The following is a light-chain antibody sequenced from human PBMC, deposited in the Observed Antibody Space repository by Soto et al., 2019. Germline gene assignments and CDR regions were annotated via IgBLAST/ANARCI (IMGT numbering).Light chain of an antibody. CDR3: QQAFSAEWT. Sequence: IRMTQSPSSLSASVGDRVSITCRASQSIGTFLNWYQQKPGEAPNLLIHTSFTLYSGVPSRFSGTGSGTDFTLTISSLQPEDFATYFCQQAFSAEWTFGQGTKV. J-gene: IGKJ1*01. CDR2: TSF. V-gene: IGKV1-39*01. CDR1: QSIGTF.